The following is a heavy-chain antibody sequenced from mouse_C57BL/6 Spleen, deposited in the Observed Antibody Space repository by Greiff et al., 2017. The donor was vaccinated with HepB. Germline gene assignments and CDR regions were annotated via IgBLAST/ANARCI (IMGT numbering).Heavy chain of an antibody. J-gene: IGHJ4*01. CDR1: GYAFSSYW. V-gene: IGHV1-80*01. Sequence: QVQLQQSGAELVKPGASVKISCKASGYAFSSYWMNWVKQRPGKGLEWIGQIYPGDGDTNYNGKFKGKATLTADKSSSTAYMQRSSLTPEDSAVYFCARDYGSSYGIHYYAMDYWGQGTSVTVSS. D-gene: IGHD1-1*01. CDR3: ARDYGSSYGIHYYAMDY. CDR2: IYPGDGDT.